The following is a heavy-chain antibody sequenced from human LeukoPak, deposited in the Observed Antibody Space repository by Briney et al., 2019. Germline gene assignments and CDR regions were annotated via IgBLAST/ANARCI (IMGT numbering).Heavy chain of an antibody. Sequence: VGSLRLSCAASGFTVSSNYMSWVRQAPGKGLEWVSVIYSGGSTYYADSVKGRFTISRHNSKNTLYLQMNSLRAEDTAVYYCARARFNYYDSICAFDIWGQGTVDRVFS. CDR3: ARARFNYYDSICAFDI. CDR2: IYSGGST. CDR1: GFTVSSNY. V-gene: IGHV3-53*04. J-gene: IGHJ3*02. D-gene: IGHD3-22*01.